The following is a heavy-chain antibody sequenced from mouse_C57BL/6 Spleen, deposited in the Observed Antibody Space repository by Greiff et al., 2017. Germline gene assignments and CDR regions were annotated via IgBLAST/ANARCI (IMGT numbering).Heavy chain of an antibody. CDR1: GYAFTNYL. CDR3: ARSLTTVVATGFDY. Sequence: QVQLKESGAELVRPGTSVKVSCKASGYAFTNYLIEWVKQRPGQGLEWIGVINPGSGGTNYNEKFKGKATVTADKSSSTAYMQLSSLTSEDSAVYFCARSLTTVVATGFDYWGQGTSRTVSS. CDR2: INPGSGGT. J-gene: IGHJ2*02. V-gene: IGHV1-54*01. D-gene: IGHD1-1*01.